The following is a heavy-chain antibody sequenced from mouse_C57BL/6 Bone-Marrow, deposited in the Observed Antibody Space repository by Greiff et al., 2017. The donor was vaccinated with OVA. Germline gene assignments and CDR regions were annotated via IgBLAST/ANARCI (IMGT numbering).Heavy chain of an antibody. V-gene: IGHV1-5*01. CDR3: TRGGLRRGLDYFDY. CDR2: IYPGNSDT. J-gene: IGHJ2*01. CDR1: GYTFTSYW. Sequence: EVQLQQSGTVLARPGASVKMSCKTSGYTFTSYWMHWVKQRPGQGLEWIGAIYPGNSDTSYNQKFKGKAKLTAVTSASTAYMELSSLTNEDSAVYYCTRGGLRRGLDYFDYWGQGTTLTVSS. D-gene: IGHD2-4*01.